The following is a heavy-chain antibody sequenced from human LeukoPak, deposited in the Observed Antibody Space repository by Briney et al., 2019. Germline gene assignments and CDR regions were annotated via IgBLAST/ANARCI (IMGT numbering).Heavy chain of an antibody. D-gene: IGHD3-3*01. J-gene: IGHJ6*03. CDR1: GGSIRSHY. CDR2: IYDSGST. Sequence: SETLSLTCAVSGGSIRSHYWSWIRQPPGKGLGCLGHIYDSGSTNYNPSLKSRVSISLDTSRDQCSLTLNSVTAADTAVYYCARVDFGRYYYMDVWGKGTTVTVSS. CDR3: ARVDFGRYYYMDV. V-gene: IGHV4-59*11.